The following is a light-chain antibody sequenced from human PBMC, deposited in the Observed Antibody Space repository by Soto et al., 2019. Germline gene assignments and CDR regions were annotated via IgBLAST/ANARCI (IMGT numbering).Light chain of an antibody. CDR2: DAS. V-gene: IGKV1-5*01. CDR3: QQYSTYST. J-gene: IGKJ5*01. CDR1: QSISSW. Sequence: DIQMTQSPSTLSASVGERVTITCRASQSISSWLAWYQQKPGKAPKLLIYDASSLESGVPSRFSGSGSGTEFTLTISSLQPDDFATYYCQQYSTYSTFGQGTRLEI.